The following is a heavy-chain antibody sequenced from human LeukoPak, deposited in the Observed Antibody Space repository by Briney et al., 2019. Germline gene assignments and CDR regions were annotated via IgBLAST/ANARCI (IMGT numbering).Heavy chain of an antibody. CDR2: IHSADSNT. D-gene: IGHD4-17*01. V-gene: IGHV5-51*01. Sequence: GESLKISCKDSGYSFTNCWIGWVRQMPGKGLEWMGIIHSADSNTKYSPSFQGQVTISADKSISTAYLQWSGLKASDTAMYYCAGARHGDYRWDYWGQGTLVTVSS. J-gene: IGHJ4*02. CDR3: AGARHGDYRWDY. CDR1: GYSFTNCW.